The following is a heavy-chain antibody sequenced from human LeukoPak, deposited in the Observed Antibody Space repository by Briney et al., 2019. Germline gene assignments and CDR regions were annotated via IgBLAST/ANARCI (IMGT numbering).Heavy chain of an antibody. D-gene: IGHD3-16*02. CDR3: AKAGLYDYVWGSYRQKWFDP. J-gene: IGHJ5*02. CDR1: GGTFNSYA. V-gene: IGHV1-69*05. CDR2: IIPIFGTT. Sequence: SSVKVSCKASGGTFNSYAINWVRLAPGQGLEWMGRIIPIFGTTNYARNFQGRVTITTVKSTSTAYMELSSLRSEDTAVYYCAKAGLYDYVWGSYRQKWFDPWGQGTLVTVSS.